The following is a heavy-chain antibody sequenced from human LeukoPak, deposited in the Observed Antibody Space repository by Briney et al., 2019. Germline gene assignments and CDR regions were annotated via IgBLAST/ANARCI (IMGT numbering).Heavy chain of an antibody. Sequence: SETLSLTCTVSGGSISSYYWSWIRQPPGKGLEWIGYIYYSGSTNYNPSLKSRVTISVDTSKNQFSLKLSSVAAADTAVYYCARGPTGLHDYWGQGTLVTVSS. V-gene: IGHV4-59*01. CDR3: ARGPTGLHDY. CDR2: IYYSGST. CDR1: GGSISSYY. D-gene: IGHD3-9*01. J-gene: IGHJ4*02.